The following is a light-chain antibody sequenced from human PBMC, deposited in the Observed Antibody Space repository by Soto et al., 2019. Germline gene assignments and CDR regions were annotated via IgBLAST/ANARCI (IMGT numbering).Light chain of an antibody. CDR2: DVN. CDR3: SSYTNINTRACV. V-gene: IGLV2-14*03. J-gene: IGLJ1*01. CDR1: SSDIGGYSY. Sequence: QSALTQPASVSASPGQSITISCIGTSSDIGGYSYVSWYQQHPGKAHKLLIRDVNYRPSGISARFSGSKSGNTASLTISGRQTEDEADYYCSSYTNINTRACVFGTGTKLTVL.